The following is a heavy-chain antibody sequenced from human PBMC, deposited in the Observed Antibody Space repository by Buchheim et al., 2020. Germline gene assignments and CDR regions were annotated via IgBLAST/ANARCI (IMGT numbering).Heavy chain of an antibody. V-gene: IGHV3-74*01. Sequence: EVQLVESGGGLVQPGGSLRLSCAASGFTFSDYWMHWVRQAPGKGLVWVSRISSDGSSTTYADSVKGRFTISRDNAKNKLYLQMNSLRAEDTAVYYCAFLEVVKRIVYWGQGTL. CDR1: GFTFSDYW. CDR2: ISSDGSST. CDR3: AFLEVVKRIVY. D-gene: IGHD3-3*01. J-gene: IGHJ4*02.